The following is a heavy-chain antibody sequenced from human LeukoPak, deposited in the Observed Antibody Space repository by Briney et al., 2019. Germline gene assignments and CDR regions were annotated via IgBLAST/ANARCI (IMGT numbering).Heavy chain of an antibody. V-gene: IGHV4-34*01. CDR2: INHSGST. D-gene: IGHD3-22*01. J-gene: IGHJ3*02. Sequence: PSETLSLTCAVYGGSFSGYYWSWIRQPPGKGLEWIGEINHSGSTNYNPSLKSRVTISVDTSKNQFSLKLSSVTAADTAVYYCARRTRITMIVEVITGAFDIWGQGTMVTVSS. CDR1: GGSFSGYY. CDR3: ARRTRITMIVEVITGAFDI.